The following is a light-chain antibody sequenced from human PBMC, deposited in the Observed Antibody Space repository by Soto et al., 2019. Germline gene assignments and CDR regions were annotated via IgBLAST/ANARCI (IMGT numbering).Light chain of an antibody. CDR1: QSISSY. J-gene: IGKJ1*01. V-gene: IGKV1-39*01. CDR2: AAS. CDR3: QQSYSTVTWT. Sequence: DIQMTQSPSSLSASVGDRVTITCRASQSISSYLNWYQQKPGKAPKLLIYAASSLQSGVPSRFSGSGSGTDFTLTISRLQPEDFATYYCQQSYSTVTWTFGQGTKVEIK.